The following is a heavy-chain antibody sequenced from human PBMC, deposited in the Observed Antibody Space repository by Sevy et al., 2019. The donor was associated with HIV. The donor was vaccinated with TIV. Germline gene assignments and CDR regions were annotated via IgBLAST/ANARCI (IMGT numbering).Heavy chain of an antibody. CDR3: ARGGWDIVVVPAAFDI. V-gene: IGHV3-30-3*01. CDR1: GFTFSGYT. J-gene: IGHJ3*02. Sequence: RGSLRLSCAASGFTFSGYTLHWVRQAPGKGLEWVAVISFDGSNKYYVDSVKGRFTISRDNSKNTLYLQMNSLRPEDTAVYYCARGGWDIVVVPAAFDIWGQGTMVTVSS. CDR2: ISFDGSNK. D-gene: IGHD2-2*01.